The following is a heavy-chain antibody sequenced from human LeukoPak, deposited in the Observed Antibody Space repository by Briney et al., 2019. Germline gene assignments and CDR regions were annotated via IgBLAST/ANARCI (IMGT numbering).Heavy chain of an antibody. CDR2: INHSGST. Sequence: PSETLSLTCTVSGGSISSSSYYWGWIRQPPGKGLEWIGEINHSGSTNYNPSLKSRVTISVDTSKNQFSLKLSSVTAADTAVYYCARRKITIFGVAPFDPWGQGTLVTVSS. D-gene: IGHD3-3*01. V-gene: IGHV4-39*07. CDR1: GGSISSSSYY. J-gene: IGHJ5*02. CDR3: ARRKITIFGVAPFDP.